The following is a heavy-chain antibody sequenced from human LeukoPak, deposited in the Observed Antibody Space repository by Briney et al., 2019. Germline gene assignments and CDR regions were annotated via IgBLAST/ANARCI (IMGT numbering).Heavy chain of an antibody. CDR2: IYSGGST. V-gene: IGHV3-66*01. J-gene: IGHJ3*02. CDR3: ARDRYYDYVWGSPGAFDI. CDR1: GFTVSSNY. Sequence: GGSLRLSCAASGFTVSSNYMSWVRHAPGKELEWVSVIYSGGSTYYADSVKGRFTISRDNSKNTLYLQMNSLRAEDTAVYYCARDRYYDYVWGSPGAFDIWGQGTMVTVSS. D-gene: IGHD3-16*01.